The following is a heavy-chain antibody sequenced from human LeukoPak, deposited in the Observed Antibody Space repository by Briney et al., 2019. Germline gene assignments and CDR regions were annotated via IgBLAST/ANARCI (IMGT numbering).Heavy chain of an antibody. D-gene: IGHD7-27*01. V-gene: IGHV3-23*01. Sequence: GGSLGLSCAASGFTFSTYTMYWVRHPPGKRLEWVSIIGNNGGGIHYADSVKGRFTISRDNFKNALYLQMNSLRVEDTAVYYCAIDPNWGTHSWGQGVLVTVSS. J-gene: IGHJ4*02. CDR2: IGNNGGGI. CDR1: GFTFSTYT. CDR3: AIDPNWGTHS.